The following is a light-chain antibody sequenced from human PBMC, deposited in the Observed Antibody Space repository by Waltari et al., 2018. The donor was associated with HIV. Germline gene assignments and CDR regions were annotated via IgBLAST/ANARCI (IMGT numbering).Light chain of an antibody. J-gene: IGLJ3*02. CDR3: QSYDNSLSGHWG. Sequence: QSVLTQPPSLSGAPGQRVTISCTGSSSNIGAGYDVHWSQQLPGTTPNLLIYGNTNRPSGVPDRFSASKSGTSASLAITGLQAEDEGTYYCQSYDNSLSGHWGFGGGTKLTVL. V-gene: IGLV1-40*01. CDR2: GNT. CDR1: SSNIGAGYD.